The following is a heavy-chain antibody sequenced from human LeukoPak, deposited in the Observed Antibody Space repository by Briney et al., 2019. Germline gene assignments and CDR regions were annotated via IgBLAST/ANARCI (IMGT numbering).Heavy chain of an antibody. CDR3: VKDYYGPGF. CDR2: ISSSRYI. Sequence: KPGGSLRLSCAASEFTFISYSMNWVRQAPGKGLEWVSSISSSRYIYYADSVKGRFTISRDNAKNTLYLQMNSLRVEDTAVYYCVKDYYGPGFWGQGTLVTVSS. CDR1: EFTFISYS. V-gene: IGHV3-21*01. J-gene: IGHJ4*02. D-gene: IGHD3-10*01.